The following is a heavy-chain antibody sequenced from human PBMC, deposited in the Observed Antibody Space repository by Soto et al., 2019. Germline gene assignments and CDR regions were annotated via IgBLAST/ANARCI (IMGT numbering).Heavy chain of an antibody. Sequence: QVQLQESGPGLVKPSETLSLTCTVSGGSINNYYWSWIRQPPGAGLEWIGYIHYSGTTNYNPSLMSRVTISMDTSKNHFFLKLTSMTAADTAVYYCARRWSGIDYWGQGTLVTVSS. D-gene: IGHD3-3*01. CDR1: GGSINNYY. CDR2: IHYSGTT. CDR3: ARRWSGIDY. V-gene: IGHV4-59*01. J-gene: IGHJ4*02.